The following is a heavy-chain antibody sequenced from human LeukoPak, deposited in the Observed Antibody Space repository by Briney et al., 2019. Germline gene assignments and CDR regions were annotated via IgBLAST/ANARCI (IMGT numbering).Heavy chain of an antibody. D-gene: IGHD2-2*01. J-gene: IGHJ4*02. V-gene: IGHV4-38-2*02. CDR3: ASRGAAATGDLDY. Sequence: PSETLPLTCTVSGYSISSVDYWGWIRQPPGKGLEWIGSIYHSGSAYYNPSLKSRVTISVDTSKNQFSRKLSSVTAADTAVYYCASRGAAATGDLDYWGQGTLVTVSS. CDR2: IYHSGSA. CDR1: GYSISSVDY.